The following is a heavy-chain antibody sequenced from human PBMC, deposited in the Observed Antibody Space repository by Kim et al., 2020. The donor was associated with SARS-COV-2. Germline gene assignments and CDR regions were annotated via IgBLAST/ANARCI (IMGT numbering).Heavy chain of an antibody. J-gene: IGHJ4*02. CDR1: GGSFSGYY. CDR2: INHSGST. V-gene: IGHV4-34*01. D-gene: IGHD5-12*01. CDR3: ARVWLYSGYVATVDY. Sequence: SETLSLTCAVYGGSFSGYYWSWIRQPPGKGLEWIGEINHSGSTNYNPSLKSRVTISVDTSKNQFSLKLSSVTAADTAVYYCARVWLYSGYVATVDYWGQGTLVTVSS.